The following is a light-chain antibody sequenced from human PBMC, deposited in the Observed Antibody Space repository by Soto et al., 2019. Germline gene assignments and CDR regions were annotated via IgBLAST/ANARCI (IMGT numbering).Light chain of an antibody. CDR3: QQYYSDPRT. V-gene: IGKV1-8*01. CDR2: AAS. CDR1: QGISSY. J-gene: IGKJ1*01. Sequence: AIRMTQSPSSLSASTGDRVTITCRASQGISSYLAWYQQKPGKAPKLLIYAASTWQSGVPSRFSGSGSGTDFTLTISCVQYEDFATYYWQQYYSDPRTFGQGTKLEIK.